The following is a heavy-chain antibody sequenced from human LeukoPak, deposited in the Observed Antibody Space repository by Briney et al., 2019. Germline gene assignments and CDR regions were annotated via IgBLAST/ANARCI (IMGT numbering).Heavy chain of an antibody. CDR3: AKELRYFDWLGPYFDY. D-gene: IGHD3-9*01. V-gene: IGHV3-20*04. Sequence: GGCVRLSCAASRFTFDDYGMTWVRQGPGKGLEWVSGINWSGDSTEYSDSVKGRFTISRDNAKNSLYLQMNSLRAEDTAVYYCAKELRYFDWLGPYFDYWGQGTLVTVSS. CDR1: RFTFDDYG. CDR2: INWSGDST. J-gene: IGHJ4*02.